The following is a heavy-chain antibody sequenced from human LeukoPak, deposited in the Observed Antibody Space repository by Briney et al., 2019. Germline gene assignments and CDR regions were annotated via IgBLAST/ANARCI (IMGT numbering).Heavy chain of an antibody. CDR2: ITGSGGTT. CDR1: GFAFSNYG. D-gene: IGHD2-21*02. V-gene: IGHV3-23*01. J-gene: IGHJ3*02. Sequence: GGTLRLSCAASGFAFSNYGMNWVRQAPGKWLEWVSGITGSGGTTYADSVKGRFTISRDNSKNTLYLQMNSPRAEDTAVYYCAKTVVVTANPRAFDIWGQGTMVTVSS. CDR3: AKTVVVTANPRAFDI.